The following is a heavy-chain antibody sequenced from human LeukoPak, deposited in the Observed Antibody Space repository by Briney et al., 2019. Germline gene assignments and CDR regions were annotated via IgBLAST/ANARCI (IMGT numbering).Heavy chain of an antibody. CDR2: IFYSGST. CDR3: ARGGEIEGFLEWLNFDY. D-gene: IGHD3-3*01. V-gene: IGHV4-39*07. J-gene: IGHJ4*02. Sequence: PSETLSLTCTVSGGSVSSSSYYWGWIRQPPGKGLEWIGTIFYSGSTYYNPSLKSRVTISLDMSNNQFSLKLSFVSAADTAVYYCARGGEIEGFLEWLNFDYWGQGTLVTVSS. CDR1: GGSVSSSSYY.